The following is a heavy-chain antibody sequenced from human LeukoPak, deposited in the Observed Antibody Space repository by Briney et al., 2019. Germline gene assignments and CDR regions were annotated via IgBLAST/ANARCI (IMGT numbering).Heavy chain of an antibody. J-gene: IGHJ4*02. Sequence: SQTLSLTCTVSGGSISSGGYYWSWIRQHPGEGLEWIGYISYSGSTSYNPSLQSRLTISVDTSKNQFSLRLSSVTAADTAVYYCARYDGNANYIANYFDYWGQGALVTVSS. CDR3: ARYDGNANYIANYFDY. D-gene: IGHD4/OR15-4a*01. V-gene: IGHV4-31*03. CDR1: GGSISSGGYY. CDR2: ISYSGST.